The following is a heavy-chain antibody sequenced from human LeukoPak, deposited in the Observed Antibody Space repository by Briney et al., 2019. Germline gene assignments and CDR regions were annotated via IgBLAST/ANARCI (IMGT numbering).Heavy chain of an antibody. J-gene: IGHJ3*02. CDR3: ARALVGATRAFDI. CDR2: IYHSGST. D-gene: IGHD1-26*01. V-gene: IGHV4-59*01. CDR1: GGSISSYY. Sequence: KPSETLSLTCTVSGGSISSYYWSWIRQPPGKGLEWIGYIYHSGSTNYNPSLKSRVTISIDTSKNQFSLKLTSVTAADTAVYYCARALVGATRAFDIWGQGTMVTVSS.